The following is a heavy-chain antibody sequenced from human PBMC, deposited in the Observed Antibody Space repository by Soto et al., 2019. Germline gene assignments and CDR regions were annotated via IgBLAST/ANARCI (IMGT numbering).Heavy chain of an antibody. Sequence: PGGSLRLSCAASGFTFSNYDMHWVRQVTGKGLEWVPVITTAVDTYYPGSVKGRFTISREKAKNSLYLQMNSLSAGDTAVYYCARELHGGSYGMDVWGQGTTVTSP. CDR2: ITTAVDT. CDR3: ARELHGGSYGMDV. CDR1: GFTFSNYD. V-gene: IGHV3-13*01. J-gene: IGHJ6*02.